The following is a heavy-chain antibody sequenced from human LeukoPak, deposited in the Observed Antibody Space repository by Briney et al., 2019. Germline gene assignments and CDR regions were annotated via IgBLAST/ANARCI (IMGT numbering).Heavy chain of an antibody. J-gene: IGHJ4*02. D-gene: IGHD2-21*02. Sequence: GGSLRLSCAASGFTFNTYSMNWVRQAPGKGLEWVSSISSSSSYIYYADSVKGRFTISRDNSKNTLYLQMNSLRAEDTAVYYCAKLVVVTAIDDYWGQGTLVTVSS. CDR2: ISSSSSYI. CDR3: AKLVVVTAIDDY. CDR1: GFTFNTYS. V-gene: IGHV3-21*04.